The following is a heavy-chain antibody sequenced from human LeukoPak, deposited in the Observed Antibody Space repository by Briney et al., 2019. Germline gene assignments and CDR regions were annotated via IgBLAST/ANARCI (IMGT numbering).Heavy chain of an antibody. D-gene: IGHD3-3*01. CDR3: AREYYDFWSGYYTNYNWFDP. J-gene: IGHJ5*02. V-gene: IGHV4-4*07. Sequence: SETLSLTCTVSGGSISSHYWSWIRQPAGKGLEWIGRIYTSGSTNYNPSLKSRVTMSVDTSKNQFSLKLSSVTAADTAVYYCAREYYDFWSGYYTNYNWFDPWGQGTLVTVSS. CDR2: IYTSGST. CDR1: GGSISSHY.